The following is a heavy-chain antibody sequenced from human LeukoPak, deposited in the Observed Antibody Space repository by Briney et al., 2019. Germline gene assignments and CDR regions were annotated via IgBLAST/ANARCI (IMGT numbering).Heavy chain of an antibody. Sequence: SGGSLSLSFAASGFTFSGAWMSWVRQAPGKGLEWVGRIKRNTDSGTTDYAAPVIGRFTISRDDSINTVWLQMDSLKIEDTAVYYCTTSTIGYTYSAHWGQGTLVTVSS. CDR1: GFTFSGAW. J-gene: IGHJ4*02. D-gene: IGHD3-16*01. CDR3: TTSTIGYTYSAH. CDR2: IKRNTDSGTT. V-gene: IGHV3-15*01.